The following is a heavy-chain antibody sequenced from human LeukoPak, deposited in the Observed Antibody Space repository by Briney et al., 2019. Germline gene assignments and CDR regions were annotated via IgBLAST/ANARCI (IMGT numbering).Heavy chain of an antibody. CDR1: GFTFNSYA. D-gene: IGHD3-3*01. V-gene: IGHV3-23*01. CDR2: ISGSGRGGST. CDR3: AKDSRGFYGFGVVIIAHY. Sequence: GGSLRLSCAASGFTFNSYAMSWVRQAPGKGLEWVSGISGSGRGGSTYYADSVKGRFTISRDNSKNTLYLQMNSLRAEDTAVYYCAKDSRGFYGFGVVIIAHYWGQGTLVTVSS. J-gene: IGHJ4*02.